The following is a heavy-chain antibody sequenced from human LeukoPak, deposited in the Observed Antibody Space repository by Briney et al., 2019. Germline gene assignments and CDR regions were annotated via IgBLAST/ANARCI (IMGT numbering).Heavy chain of an antibody. Sequence: PGGSLRLSCAASGFTFSNYRMSWVRQAPGQGLVWVSRINSDGSSRHYADSVKGRFTISRDNAKNTLHLQMTSLRAEDTAVYYCARGGPDSSDYSSLFDYWGRGILVTVSS. J-gene: IGHJ4*02. CDR1: GFTFSNYR. D-gene: IGHD3-22*01. CDR3: ARGGPDSSDYSSLFDY. V-gene: IGHV3-74*01. CDR2: INSDGSSR.